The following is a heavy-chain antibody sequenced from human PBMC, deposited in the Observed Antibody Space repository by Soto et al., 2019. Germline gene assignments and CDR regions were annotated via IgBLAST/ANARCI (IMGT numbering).Heavy chain of an antibody. CDR1: GFTFSNYA. Sequence: EVQLLESGGGLVQPGGSLRLSCAASGFTFSNYAMSWVRQAPGKGLEWVSAISGSGGSTYYADSVKGRFSISRDNSKNTLYLQMNSLTAEDTAVYYCAKDAILVLPAAKTSLYPFDYWRQGTLVTVSS. CDR3: AKDAILVLPAAKTSLYPFDY. CDR2: ISGSGGST. V-gene: IGHV3-23*01. D-gene: IGHD2-2*01. J-gene: IGHJ4*02.